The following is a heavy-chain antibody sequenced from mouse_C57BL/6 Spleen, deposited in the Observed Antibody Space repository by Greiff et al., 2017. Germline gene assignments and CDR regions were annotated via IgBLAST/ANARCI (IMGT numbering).Heavy chain of an antibody. CDR2: INPNNGGT. CDR3: ARRAPYYAMDY. Sequence: DVKLVESGPELVKPGASVKIPCKASGYTFTDYNMDWVKQSHGTSLEWIGDINPNNGGTIYNQKFKGKATLTVDKSSSTAYMELRSLTSEDTAVYYCARRAPYYAMDYWGQGTSVTVSS. J-gene: IGHJ4*01. V-gene: IGHV1-18*01. CDR1: GYTFTDYN.